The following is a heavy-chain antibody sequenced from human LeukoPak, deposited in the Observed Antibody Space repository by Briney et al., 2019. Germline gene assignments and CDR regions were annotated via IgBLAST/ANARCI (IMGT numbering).Heavy chain of an antibody. CDR3: ARGGLVDLDY. D-gene: IGHD2-2*01. CDR2: ISSSSSTI. Sequence: GGSLRLSCAASGFTFSSYSMNWIRQAPGKGLEWLSYISSSSSTIYYADSMKGRFTISRDNAKNSLYLQMSSLRDEDTAVYYCARGGLVDLDYWGQGTLVTVSS. CDR1: GFTFSSYS. V-gene: IGHV3-48*02. J-gene: IGHJ4*02.